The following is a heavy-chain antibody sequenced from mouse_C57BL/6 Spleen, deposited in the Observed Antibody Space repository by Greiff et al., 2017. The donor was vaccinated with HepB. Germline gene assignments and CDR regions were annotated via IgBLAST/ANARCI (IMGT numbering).Heavy chain of an antibody. D-gene: IGHD1-1*01. Sequence: EVHLVVSGGGLVKPGGSLKLSCAASGFTFSSYAMSWVRQTPEKRLEWVATISDGGSYTYYPDNVKGRFTISRDNAKNNLYLQMSHLKSEDTAMYYCARVYYGSSLAWYFDVWGTGTTVTVSS. J-gene: IGHJ1*03. CDR1: GFTFSSYA. V-gene: IGHV5-4*01. CDR2: ISDGGSYT. CDR3: ARVYYGSSLAWYFDV.